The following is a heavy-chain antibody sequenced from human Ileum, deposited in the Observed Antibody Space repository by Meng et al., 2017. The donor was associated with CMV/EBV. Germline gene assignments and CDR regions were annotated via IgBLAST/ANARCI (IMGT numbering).Heavy chain of an antibody. Sequence: LSLTCAVYGASFSGYYWSWIRQPPGKGLEWIGEINHSGSTNYNPSLKSRVTISVDTSKNQFSLKLSSVTAADTAVYYCTSGSMAIDYWGQGTLVTVSS. D-gene: IGHD2/OR15-2a*01. CDR3: TSGSMAIDY. J-gene: IGHJ4*02. V-gene: IGHV4-34*01. CDR2: INHSGST. CDR1: GASFSGYY.